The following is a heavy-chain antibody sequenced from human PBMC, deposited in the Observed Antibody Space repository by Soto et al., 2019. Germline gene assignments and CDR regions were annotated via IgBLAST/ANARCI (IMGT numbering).Heavy chain of an antibody. V-gene: IGHV1-69*06. CDR3: ARLIAPADDYYYYYGMDV. Sequence: SVKVSCKASGGTFSSYAISWVRQAPGQGLEWMGGIIPIFGTANYAQKFQGQVTISADKSISTAYLQWSSLKASDTAMYYCARLIAPADDYYYYYGMDVWGQGTTVTVSS. D-gene: IGHD3-16*02. CDR2: IIPIFGTA. J-gene: IGHJ6*02. CDR1: GGTFSSYA.